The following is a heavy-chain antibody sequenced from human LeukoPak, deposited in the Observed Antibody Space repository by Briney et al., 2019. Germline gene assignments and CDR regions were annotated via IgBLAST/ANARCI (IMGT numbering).Heavy chain of an antibody. D-gene: IGHD3-10*01. Sequence: ASVKVSCKASGYTFTVYYMHWVRQAPGQGLEWMGLINPNSGGTNYAQKFQGRVTITRDTSISTAYMELSRLRSDDTAVYYCAREWRYYGSGSYYTWFDPWGQGTLVTVSS. CDR2: INPNSGGT. J-gene: IGHJ5*02. CDR1: GYTFTVYY. CDR3: AREWRYYGSGSYYTWFDP. V-gene: IGHV1-2*02.